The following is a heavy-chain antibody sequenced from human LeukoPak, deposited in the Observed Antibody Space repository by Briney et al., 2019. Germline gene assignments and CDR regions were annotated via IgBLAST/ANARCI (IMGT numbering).Heavy chain of an antibody. CDR3: ARDGRIAVAGTGFDY. V-gene: IGHV3-7*01. D-gene: IGHD6-19*01. J-gene: IGHJ4*02. CDR1: GFTFSSYW. Sequence: PGGSLRLSCAASGFTFSSYWMSWVRQAPGKGLEWVANIKQDGSEKYYVDSVKGRFTISRDNAKNSLYLQMNSLRAEDTAVYYCARDGRIAVAGTGFDYWGQGPLVTVSS. CDR2: IKQDGSEK.